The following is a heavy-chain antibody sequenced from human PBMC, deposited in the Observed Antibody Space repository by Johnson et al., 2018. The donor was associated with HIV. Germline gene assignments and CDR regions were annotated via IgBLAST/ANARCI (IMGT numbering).Heavy chain of an antibody. CDR1: GFTFRTYG. CDR2: IRYDGSNK. J-gene: IGHJ3*02. D-gene: IGHD4/OR15-4a*01. V-gene: IGHV3-30*02. CDR3: AKSPGKDHGGNSGGFDI. Sequence: QVQLVESGGGVVQPGRSLRLSCTAFGFTFRTYGMHWVRQAPGKGLEWVAFIRYDGSNKYYADSVKGRFTISRDNSKNTVYLQMNSLRVEDTAVYYCAKSPGKDHGGNSGGFDIWGQGTMVTVSS.